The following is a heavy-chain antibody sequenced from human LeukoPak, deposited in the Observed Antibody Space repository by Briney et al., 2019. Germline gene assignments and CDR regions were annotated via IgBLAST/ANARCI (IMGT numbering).Heavy chain of an antibody. J-gene: IGHJ4*02. CDR3: ARAGRPLLWWDPAGY. D-gene: IGHD2-21*01. CDR2: ISYDGSNK. CDR1: GFTFSSYS. V-gene: IGHV3-30*03. Sequence: GGSLRLSCAASGFTFSSYSMNWVRQAPGKGLEWVAVISYDGSNKYYADSVKGRFTISRDNSKNTLYLQMNSLRAEDTAVYYCARAGRPLLWWDPAGYWGQGTLVTVSS.